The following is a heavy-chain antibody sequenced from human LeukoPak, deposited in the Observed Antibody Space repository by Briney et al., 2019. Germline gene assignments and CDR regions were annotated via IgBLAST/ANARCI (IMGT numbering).Heavy chain of an antibody. D-gene: IGHD6-13*01. J-gene: IGHJ4*02. Sequence: GGSLRLSCAASGFTFSSYSMNWVRQAPGKGLEWVSYISSSSSTIYYADSVKGRFTISRDNAKNSLYLQMNSLRAEDTAVYYCARGDSSSWPIGFDYWGQGTLVTVSS. CDR3: ARGDSSSWPIGFDY. V-gene: IGHV3-48*04. CDR1: GFTFSSYS. CDR2: ISSSSSTI.